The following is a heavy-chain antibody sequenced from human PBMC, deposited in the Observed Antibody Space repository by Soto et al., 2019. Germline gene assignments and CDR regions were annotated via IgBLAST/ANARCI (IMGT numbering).Heavy chain of an antibody. D-gene: IGHD3-10*01. CDR2: IKEDGSEQ. CDR1: GFTFSSYW. V-gene: IGHV3-7*01. CDR3: PRNQVKADY. J-gene: IGHJ4*02. Sequence: EVQLVESGGGLVQPGGSLRLSCAASGFTFSSYWMTWVRQAPGKGLEWVAKIKEDGSEQNYVDSVKGRFTISRDNAKSSLYLQMNSLRVDDTAMYYCPRNQVKADYWGQGTLVTVSS.